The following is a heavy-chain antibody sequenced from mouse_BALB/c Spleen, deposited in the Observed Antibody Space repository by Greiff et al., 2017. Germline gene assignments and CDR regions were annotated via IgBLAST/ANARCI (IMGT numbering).Heavy chain of an antibody. CDR1: GYTFTSYW. D-gene: IGHD2-14*01. J-gene: IGHJ3*01. V-gene: IGHV1S22*01. CDR2: IYPGSGRT. CDR3: TRGGYRYEAWFAY. Sequence: LQQPGSELVRPGASVKLSCKASGYTFTSYWMHWVKQRPGQGLEWIGNIYPGSGRTNYDEKFKSKATLTVDTSSSTAYMQLSSLTSEDSAVYYCTRGGYRYEAWFAYWGQGTLVTVSA.